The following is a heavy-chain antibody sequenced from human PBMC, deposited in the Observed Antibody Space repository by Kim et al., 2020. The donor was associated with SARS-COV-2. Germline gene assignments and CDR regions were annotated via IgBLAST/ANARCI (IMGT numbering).Heavy chain of an antibody. CDR3: ARVVFYGDYVYYFDY. CDR2: IIPIFGTA. V-gene: IGHV1-69*13. D-gene: IGHD4-17*01. J-gene: IGHJ4*02. Sequence: SVKVSCKASGGTFSSYAISWVRQAPGQGLEWMGGIIPIFGTANYAQKFQGRVTITADESTSTAYMELSSLRSEDTAVYYCARVVFYGDYVYYFDYWGQGTLVTVSS. CDR1: GGTFSSYA.